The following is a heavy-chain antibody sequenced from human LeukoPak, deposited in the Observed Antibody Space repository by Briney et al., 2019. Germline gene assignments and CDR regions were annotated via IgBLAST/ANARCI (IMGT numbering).Heavy chain of an antibody. CDR1: GFTFSYYS. J-gene: IGHJ4*02. Sequence: GGSLRLSCAASGFTFSYYSMHWVRQAPGKGLEWVSYIRSGSRTIHYADSVKGRFTISRDNAKKSLDLQMNSLRDGDTAVYYSARYHSSGSGSGTQANDYWGQGTLVTVSS. D-gene: IGHD3-10*01. CDR2: IRSGSRTI. CDR3: ARYHSSGSGSGTQANDY. V-gene: IGHV3-48*02.